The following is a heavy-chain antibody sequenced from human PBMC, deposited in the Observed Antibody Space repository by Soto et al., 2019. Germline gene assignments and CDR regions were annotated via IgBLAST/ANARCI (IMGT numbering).Heavy chain of an antibody. CDR2: ISSNGVGT. CDR1: GFTLSGYA. D-gene: IGHD6-6*01. V-gene: IGHV3-64*01. Sequence: EVQLAESGGGLAQPGGSLRLSCAASGFTLSGYAMDWVRQAPGNGLEYVSGISSNGVGTYYANSVQGRFTISRDNSKNTVYLQMGRLRPEDMAVYYCARRARPDFYYMDVWGKGTTVTVSS. CDR3: ARRARPDFYYMDV. J-gene: IGHJ6*03.